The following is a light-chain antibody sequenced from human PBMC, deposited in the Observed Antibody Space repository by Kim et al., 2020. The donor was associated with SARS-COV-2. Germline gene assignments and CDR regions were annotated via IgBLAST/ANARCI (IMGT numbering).Light chain of an antibody. J-gene: IGKJ1*01. CDR3: HQYDTSPRT. CDR1: QSVTRNF. Sequence: APGERASLSCRASQSVTRNFLAWDQQKPGQAPRILIYGASIRATGIPDRFSGSGSATDFTLTISRLEPEDFAVYYCHQYDTSPRTFGQGTKVDIK. V-gene: IGKV3-20*01. CDR2: GAS.